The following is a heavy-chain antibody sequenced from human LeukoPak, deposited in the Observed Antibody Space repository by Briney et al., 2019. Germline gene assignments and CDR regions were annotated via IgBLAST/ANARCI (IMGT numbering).Heavy chain of an antibody. Sequence: SETLSLTCTVSGSSISSSSYYWGWIRQPPGKGLEWIGSIYYSGSTYYNPSLKSRVTISVDTSKNQFSLKLSSVTAADTAVYYCARTEFGEFHLSIDYYGMDVWGQGTTVTVSS. CDR2: IYYSGST. CDR1: GSSISSSSYY. V-gene: IGHV4-39*01. J-gene: IGHJ6*02. CDR3: ARTEFGEFHLSIDYYGMDV. D-gene: IGHD3-10*01.